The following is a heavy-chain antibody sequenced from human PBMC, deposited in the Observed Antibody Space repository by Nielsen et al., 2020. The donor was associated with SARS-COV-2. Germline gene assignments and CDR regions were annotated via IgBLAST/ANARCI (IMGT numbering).Heavy chain of an antibody. Sequence: GESLKIPCAASGFTFDDYGMSWVRQAPGKGLEWVSGINWNGGSTGYADSVKGRFTISRDNAKNSLYLQMNSLRAEDTALYHCARGGIAAAGTQFDPWGQGTLVTVSS. CDR1: GFTFDDYG. J-gene: IGHJ5*02. D-gene: IGHD6-13*01. CDR3: ARGGIAAAGTQFDP. V-gene: IGHV3-20*01. CDR2: INWNGGST.